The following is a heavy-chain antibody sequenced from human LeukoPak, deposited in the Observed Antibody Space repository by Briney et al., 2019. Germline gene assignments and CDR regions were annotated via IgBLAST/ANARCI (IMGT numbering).Heavy chain of an antibody. CDR3: ARDPYDYVWGSYRYTFHDAFDI. Sequence: PSETLSLTCAVSGGSISSGTHYWHWIRQHPGQGLEWIGHIYNTGSAYYNPSLMSRVSISIDTSENQFSLKLSSVTAADTAVYYCARDPYDYVWGSYRYTFHDAFDIWGQGTMVTVSS. CDR2: IYNTGSA. V-gene: IGHV4-31*11. D-gene: IGHD3-16*02. J-gene: IGHJ3*02. CDR1: GGSISSGTHY.